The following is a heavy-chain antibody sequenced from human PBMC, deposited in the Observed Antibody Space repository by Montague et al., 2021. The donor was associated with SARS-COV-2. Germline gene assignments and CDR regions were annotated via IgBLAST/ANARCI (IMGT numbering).Heavy chain of an antibody. CDR2: ISGSGSSA. V-gene: IGHV3-23*01. CDR3: AKGDVETAMAFEY. D-gene: IGHD5-18*01. CDR1: GFTFSSYA. J-gene: IGHJ4*02. Sequence: SLRLSCAASGFTFSSYAMSWVRQAPGKGLEWVSAISGSGSSAYYADSVKGRFTISRDNSKNTLYLQMNSLRAEDTAVYYCAKGDVETAMAFEYWGQGTLVTVSS.